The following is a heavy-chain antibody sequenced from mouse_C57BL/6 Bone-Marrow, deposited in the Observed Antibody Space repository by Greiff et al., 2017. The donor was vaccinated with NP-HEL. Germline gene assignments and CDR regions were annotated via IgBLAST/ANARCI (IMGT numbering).Heavy chain of an antibody. D-gene: IGHD2-3*01. CDR1: GFSLTSYG. CDR3: ARRWLLRGNYAMDY. V-gene: IGHV2-2*01. Sequence: VQLVESGPGLVQPSQSLSITCTVSGFSLTSYGVHWVRQSPGKGLEWLGVIWSGGSTDYNAAFISRLSISKDNSKSQVFFKMNSLQADDTAIYYCARRWLLRGNYAMDYWGQGTSVTVSS. J-gene: IGHJ4*01. CDR2: IWSGGST.